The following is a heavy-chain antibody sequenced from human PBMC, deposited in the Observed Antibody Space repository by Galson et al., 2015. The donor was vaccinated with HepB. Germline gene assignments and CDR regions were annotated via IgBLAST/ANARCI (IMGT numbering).Heavy chain of an antibody. CDR3: VRVGYVSTWERGEVDY. V-gene: IGHV5-51*01. J-gene: IGHJ4*02. CDR1: GYSFTNSW. Sequence: QSGAEVKKPGESLKISCKASGYSFTNSWIGWVRQMPGKGLEWMGIIFPSDSDTRYSPSFQGLVTISADKSISTAYLHWTSLKASDTAMYYCVRVGYVSTWERGEVDYWGQGTLVTVSS. D-gene: IGHD6-13*01. CDR2: IFPSDSDT.